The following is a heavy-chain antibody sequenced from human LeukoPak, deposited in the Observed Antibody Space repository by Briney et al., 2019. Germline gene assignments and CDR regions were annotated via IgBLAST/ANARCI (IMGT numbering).Heavy chain of an antibody. CDR3: ASRPDILTGYYILGAFDI. D-gene: IGHD3-9*01. CDR2: ISYDGSNK. J-gene: IGHJ3*02. V-gene: IGHV3-30*04. Sequence: GGSLRLSYAASGFTFSSYAMHWVRQAPGKGLEWVAVISYDGSNKYYADSVKGRFTISRDNSKNTLYLQMNSLRAEDTAVYYCASRPDILTGYYILGAFDIWGQGTMVTVSS. CDR1: GFTFSSYA.